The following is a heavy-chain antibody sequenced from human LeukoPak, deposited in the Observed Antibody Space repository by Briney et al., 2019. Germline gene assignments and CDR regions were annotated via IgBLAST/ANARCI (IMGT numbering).Heavy chain of an antibody. D-gene: IGHD1-26*01. V-gene: IGHV3-11*04. Sequence: GGPLRLSCAASGFTFSDYYMYWIRQAPGKGLERVAYIGISAGTIYYTDSAKGRFTVSRDNTKNSLYLQMNSLSAEDTAIYYCARDRVGGTYSYAADQWGQGTVVTVSS. CDR2: IGISAGTI. CDR3: ARDRVGGTYSYAADQ. J-gene: IGHJ4*02. CDR1: GFTFSDYY.